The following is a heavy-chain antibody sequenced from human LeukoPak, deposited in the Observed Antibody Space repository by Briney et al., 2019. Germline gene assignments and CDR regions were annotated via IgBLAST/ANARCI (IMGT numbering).Heavy chain of an antibody. CDR1: GGSISSYY. Sequence: SETLSLTCTVSGGSISSYYWSWIRQPPGKGLEWIGYIYYSGSTNYNPSLKSRVTISVDTSKNQFSLKLSSVTAADTAVYYCARDIVVVVAAMPYYYYGMDVWGQGTTVTVSS. V-gene: IGHV4-59*12. J-gene: IGHJ6*02. CDR2: IYYSGST. D-gene: IGHD2-15*01. CDR3: ARDIVVVVAAMPYYYYGMDV.